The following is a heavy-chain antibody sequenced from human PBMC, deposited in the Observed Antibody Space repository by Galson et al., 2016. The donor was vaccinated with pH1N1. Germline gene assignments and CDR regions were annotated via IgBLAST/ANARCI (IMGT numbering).Heavy chain of an antibody. Sequence: SVKVSCKASGYTFTKYYMHWVRQAPGQGLEWMGIINPSGGNTVYAETFQGRVTLTSDTSTTIAYMDLSNLTSEDTAVYYCARWRSTLGVTGFDLWGQGTLVTVSS. CDR3: ARWRSTLGVTGFDL. CDR2: INPSGGNT. D-gene: IGHD3-10*01. CDR1: GYTFTKYY. J-gene: IGHJ4*02. V-gene: IGHV1-46*03.